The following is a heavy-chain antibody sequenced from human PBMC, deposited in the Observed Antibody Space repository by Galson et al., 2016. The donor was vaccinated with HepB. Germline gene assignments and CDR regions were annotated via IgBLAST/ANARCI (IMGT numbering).Heavy chain of an antibody. CDR1: GFTFSNFW. D-gene: IGHD3-10*01. CDR3: ARDLKHVYYAAGSPKDV. J-gene: IGHJ6*02. V-gene: IGHV3-7*01. CDR2: IKQDGSEK. Sequence: SLRLSCAASGFTFSNFWMSWVRQAPGKGLEWVANIKQDGSEKYYVDSVKGRFTISRDNAENSLYLQMNSLRAEDTALYYCARDLKHVYYAAGSPKDVWGQGTTVTVSS.